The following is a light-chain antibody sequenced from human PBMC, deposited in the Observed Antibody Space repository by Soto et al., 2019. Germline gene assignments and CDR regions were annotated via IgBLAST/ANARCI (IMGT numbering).Light chain of an antibody. CDR1: QSISSW. CDR2: DAS. J-gene: IGKJ1*01. V-gene: IGKV1-5*01. Sequence: DIQMTQSPSILSASVGDRVTISCRASQSISSWLAWYQQKPRKAPNLLIFDASTLETGVPSRFSGSEAETEFTLTISGLQPDDFATYYCQQYNSYPWTFGQGTKVEIK. CDR3: QQYNSYPWT.